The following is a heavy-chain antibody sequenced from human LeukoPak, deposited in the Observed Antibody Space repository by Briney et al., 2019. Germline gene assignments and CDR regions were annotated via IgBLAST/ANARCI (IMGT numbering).Heavy chain of an antibody. Sequence: GGSLRLSCAASGFTFDDYGMSWVRQAPGKGLEWVSGINWNGGSTNYADSVKGRFTISRDNAKNSLYLQMNSLRAEDTALYYCTSTGILGATTGVGLFDYWGQGTLVTVSS. CDR3: TSTGILGATTGVGLFDY. D-gene: IGHD1-26*01. CDR2: INWNGGST. V-gene: IGHV3-20*04. J-gene: IGHJ4*02. CDR1: GFTFDDYG.